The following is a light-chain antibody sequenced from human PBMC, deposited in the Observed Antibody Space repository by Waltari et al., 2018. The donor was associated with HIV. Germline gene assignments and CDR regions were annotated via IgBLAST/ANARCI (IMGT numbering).Light chain of an antibody. CDR3: QQRFNWLT. CDR1: QNIFRS. V-gene: IGKV3-11*01. Sequence: EVVLTQSPATLSLSPGERATLSCRASQNIFRSLVWYQLKPGRAPRLLIYDASNRTTGIPARFSGSGSGTDFSLTISSLEPEDFAVYYCQQRFNWLTFGGGTKVEIK. J-gene: IGKJ4*01. CDR2: DAS.